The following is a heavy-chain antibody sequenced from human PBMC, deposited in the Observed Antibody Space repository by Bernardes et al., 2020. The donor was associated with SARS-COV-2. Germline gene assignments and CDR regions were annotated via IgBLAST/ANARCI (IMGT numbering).Heavy chain of an antibody. Sequence: GGSLRLSCAASGFIFSGHNMNWVRQAPGKGLDWVSSISSSGRFVYYADSVKGRFTISRDSAKNSLYLQMNSLRAEDTAVYYCARGPDSFYCGADCWHFDYWGQGTLLTVSS. V-gene: IGHV3-21*01. CDR3: ARGPDSFYCGADCWHFDY. CDR1: GFIFSGHN. J-gene: IGHJ4*02. D-gene: IGHD2-21*01. CDR2: ISSSGRFV.